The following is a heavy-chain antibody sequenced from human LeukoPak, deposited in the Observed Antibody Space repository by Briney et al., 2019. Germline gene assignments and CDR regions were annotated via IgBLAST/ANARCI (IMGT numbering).Heavy chain of an antibody. CDR3: ARDEVVAHCGMDV. Sequence: SQTLSLTCTVSGGSISSGGYYWSWIRQHPGKGLEWIGYIYYSGSTYYNPSLKSRVTISVDTSKNQFSLKLSSVTAADTAVYYCARDEVVAHCGMDVWGQGTTVTVSS. V-gene: IGHV4-31*03. CDR1: GGSISSGGYY. J-gene: IGHJ6*02. CDR2: IYYSGST. D-gene: IGHD3-22*01.